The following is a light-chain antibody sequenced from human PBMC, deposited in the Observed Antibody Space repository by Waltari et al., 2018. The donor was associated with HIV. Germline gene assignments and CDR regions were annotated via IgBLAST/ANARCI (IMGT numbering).Light chain of an antibody. CDR1: QSVSTSY. Sequence: EIVLTQSPGTLSLSPGERDPISCRASQSVSTSYLAWYQKKPDQAPRLPIYGASSRATGIPDMFICSGSGTDFTLTISRLEAEDFAVYYCQQYGSSPPGYTFGQGTKLEMK. CDR3: QQYGSSPPGYT. V-gene: IGKV3-20*01. J-gene: IGKJ2*01. CDR2: GAS.